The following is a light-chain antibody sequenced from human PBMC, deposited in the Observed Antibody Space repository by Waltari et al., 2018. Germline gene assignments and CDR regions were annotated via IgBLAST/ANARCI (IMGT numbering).Light chain of an antibody. Sequence: SSELTQDPAVSVALGHTVRITCQGASLRTSYATWYQQKSVQAPILVLFGKNKRPSGIPDRFSGYNSETTTSLTITGAQAEDEADYYCSSRDSSASHVLFAGGTKLTVL. V-gene: IGLV3-19*01. J-gene: IGLJ2*01. CDR2: GKN. CDR1: SLRTSY. CDR3: SSRDSSASHVL.